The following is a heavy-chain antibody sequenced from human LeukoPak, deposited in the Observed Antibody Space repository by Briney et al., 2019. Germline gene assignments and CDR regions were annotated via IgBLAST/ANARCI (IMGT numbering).Heavy chain of an antibody. CDR1: GFTVSSYY. V-gene: IGHV3-53*05. CDR3: ARGAGWNFYEY. J-gene: IGHJ4*01. Sequence: GGSLRLSCAASGFTVSSYYMDWVRQAPGKGLEWVSVFYVGGPTYYADSVQGRFTISRDNSKNTVDLQMSSLRPEDTAVYYCARGAGWNFYEYWGHGTLVTVSS. CDR2: FYVGGPT. D-gene: IGHD6-19*01.